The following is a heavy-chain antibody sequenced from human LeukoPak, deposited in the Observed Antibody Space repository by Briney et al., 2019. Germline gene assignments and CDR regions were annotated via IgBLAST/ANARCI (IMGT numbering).Heavy chain of an antibody. Sequence: GGSLRLSCAASGFTFTSYGMHCVRQAPGKGLEWVAVIWYDGSKQYYADSVKGRFTISRDTSKNTLYLEMNSLGAEDTAVYYCVRDSNFYFDYWGRGTLVTVSS. CDR1: GFTFTSYG. V-gene: IGHV3-33*01. CDR2: IWYDGSKQ. J-gene: IGHJ4*02. CDR3: VRDSNFYFDY. D-gene: IGHD2-8*01.